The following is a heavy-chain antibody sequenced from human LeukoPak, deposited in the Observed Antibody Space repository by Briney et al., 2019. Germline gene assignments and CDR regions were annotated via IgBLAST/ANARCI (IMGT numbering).Heavy chain of an antibody. CDR2: ISGSGGST. CDR1: GFTFNNYA. V-gene: IGHV3-23*01. CDR3: PKGGDSSGYLVYFQH. J-gene: IGHJ1*01. Sequence: GGSLRLSCAASGFTFNNYAMSWVRQTPGKGLEWVSAISGSGGSTYYADSVKGRFTISRDNSKNTLYLQMNSLRAEDTAVYYCPKGGDSSGYLVYFQHWGQGTLVTVSS. D-gene: IGHD3-22*01.